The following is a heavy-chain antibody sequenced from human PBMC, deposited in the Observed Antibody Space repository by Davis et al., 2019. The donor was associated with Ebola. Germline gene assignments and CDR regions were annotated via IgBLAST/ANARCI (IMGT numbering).Heavy chain of an antibody. CDR2: INHSGST. D-gene: IGHD6-6*01. CDR1: GGSFSDYY. J-gene: IGHJ5*02. Sequence: GSLRLSCAVYGGSFSDYYWSWIRQPPGKGLEWIGEINHSGSTNYDPSLKSRVTISVDTSKSQFSLKVRSVTAADTAVYYCARVLQEVVRLDPWGQGTLVTVSS. V-gene: IGHV4-34*01. CDR3: ARVLQEVVRLDP.